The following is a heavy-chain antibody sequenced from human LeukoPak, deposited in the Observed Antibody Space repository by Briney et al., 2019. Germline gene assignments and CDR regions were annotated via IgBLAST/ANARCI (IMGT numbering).Heavy chain of an antibody. CDR3: AREGSSAINTNWFDP. CDR2: ITPNSGGT. Sequence: GASVKVSCKASGYSFTGYYLHWVRQAPGQGLEWMGWITPNSGGTNYAQKFQGRVTLTRDTSITTAYMELSRLTSDDTAVYYCAREGSSAINTNWFDPWGQGTLVAVSS. J-gene: IGHJ5*02. V-gene: IGHV1-2*02. D-gene: IGHD5-12*01. CDR1: GYSFTGYY.